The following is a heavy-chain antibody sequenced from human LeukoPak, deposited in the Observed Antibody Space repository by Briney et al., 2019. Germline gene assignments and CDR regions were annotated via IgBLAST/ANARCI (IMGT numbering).Heavy chain of an antibody. CDR1: GGSFSGYY. D-gene: IGHD3-22*01. CDR3: ARRRYYYDSSGYYFEYYFDY. CDR2: INHSGST. V-gene: IGHV4-34*01. J-gene: IGHJ4*02. Sequence: SETLSLTCAVYGGSFSGYYWSWIRQPPGKGLEWIGEINHSGSTNYNPSLKSRVTISVDTSKNQFSLKLSSVTAADTAVYYCARRRYYYDSSGYYFEYYFDYWGQGTLVTVSS.